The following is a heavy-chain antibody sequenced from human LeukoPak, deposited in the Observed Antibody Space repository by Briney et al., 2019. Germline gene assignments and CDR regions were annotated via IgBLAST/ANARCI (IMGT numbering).Heavy chain of an antibody. D-gene: IGHD6-6*01. J-gene: IGHJ4*02. CDR3: ARGPKYLY. Sequence: SETLSLTCAVSGGSFSGYYWSWIRQPPGKGLEWIGEINHSGSTNYNPSLKSRVTISVDTSKNRFSLKLSSVTAADTAVYYCARGPKYLYWGQGTLVTVSS. V-gene: IGHV4-34*01. CDR1: GGSFSGYY. CDR2: INHSGST.